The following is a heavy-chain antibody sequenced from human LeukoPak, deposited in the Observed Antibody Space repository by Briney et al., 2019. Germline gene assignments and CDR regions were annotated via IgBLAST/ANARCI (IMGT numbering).Heavy chain of an antibody. V-gene: IGHV4-34*01. CDR1: GFTFSRHG. CDR3: ARGLSAIVY. CDR2: INHSGST. Sequence: PGGSLRLSCAPSGFTFSRHGMHWVRQPPGKGLEWIGEINHSGSTNYNPSLKSRVTISVDTSKNQFSLKLSSVTAADTAVYYCARGLSAIVYWGQGTLVTVSS. J-gene: IGHJ4*02. D-gene: IGHD2-15*01.